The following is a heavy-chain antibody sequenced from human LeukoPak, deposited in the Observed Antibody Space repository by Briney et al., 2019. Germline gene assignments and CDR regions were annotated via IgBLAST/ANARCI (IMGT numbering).Heavy chain of an antibody. J-gene: IGHJ6*03. CDR2: ITPNSGGT. V-gene: IGHV1-2*02. CDR1: GYTFTGYY. D-gene: IGHD3-16*01. CDR3: ARGGRPVYYHYMDV. Sequence: ASVKVSCKASGYTFTGYYIHWVRQAPGQGLEWMGWITPNSGGTNFAQKFQGRVTMTRDTSISTAYMDLSRLTSDDTAVYYCARGGRPVYYHYMDVWGKGTTVTISS.